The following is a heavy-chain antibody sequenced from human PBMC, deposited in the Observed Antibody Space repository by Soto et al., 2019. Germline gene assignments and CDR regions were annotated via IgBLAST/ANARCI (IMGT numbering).Heavy chain of an antibody. D-gene: IGHD1-1*01. Sequence: GASVKVSCKASGYTFTSYAMHWVRQAPGQRLEWMGWINAGNGNTKYSQKLQGRVTITRDTSASTAYMELSSLRSEDTAVYYCTGLVGWNAVRVAFNIGGQGTMVTVSS. CDR1: GYTFTSYA. V-gene: IGHV1-3*01. CDR3: TGLVGWNAVRVAFNI. J-gene: IGHJ3*02. CDR2: INAGNGNT.